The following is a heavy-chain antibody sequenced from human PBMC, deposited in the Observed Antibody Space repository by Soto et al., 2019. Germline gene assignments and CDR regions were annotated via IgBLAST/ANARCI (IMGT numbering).Heavy chain of an antibody. CDR1: GGTFSSYA. Sequence: SVKVSFKASGGTFSSYAISWLRQAPGQGLEWMGGIIPIFGTANYAQKFQGRVTITADESTSTAYMELSSLRSEDTAVYYCAHGGYSSSWYGAFDIWGQGTMVTVSS. D-gene: IGHD6-13*01. CDR3: AHGGYSSSWYGAFDI. V-gene: IGHV1-69*13. CDR2: IIPIFGTA. J-gene: IGHJ3*02.